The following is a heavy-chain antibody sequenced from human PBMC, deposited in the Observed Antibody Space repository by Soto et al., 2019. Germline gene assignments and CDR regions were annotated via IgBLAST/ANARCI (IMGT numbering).Heavy chain of an antibody. CDR2: INPSGGST. D-gene: IGHD3-22*01. J-gene: IGHJ4*02. Sequence: QVQLVQSGAEVKKPGASVKVSCKASGYTFTSYYMHWVRQAPGQGLEWMGIINPSGGSTSYAQKFPGRVTMTRDTSTSTVYMELSSLRSEDTAVYYCARDGRETYYYDSSGYYRFFDYWGQGTLVTVSS. CDR1: GYTFTSYY. CDR3: ARDGRETYYYDSSGYYRFFDY. V-gene: IGHV1-46*01.